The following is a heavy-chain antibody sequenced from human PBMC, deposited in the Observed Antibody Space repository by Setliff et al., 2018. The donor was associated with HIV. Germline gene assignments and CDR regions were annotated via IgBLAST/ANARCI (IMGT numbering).Heavy chain of an antibody. CDR1: GHTFTNYD. D-gene: IGHD3-10*01. Sequence: SVKVSCKPSGHTFTNYDIHWMRRATGQGLEWMGWMNPNSGVSGYALKFHDRVTMTRDTSITTAYMELSSLTSEDTAVYYCARGRGVGGVIITGGLDVWGQGTTVTVSS. V-gene: IGHV1-8*01. CDR2: MNPNSGVS. CDR3: ARGRGVGGVIITGGLDV. J-gene: IGHJ6*02.